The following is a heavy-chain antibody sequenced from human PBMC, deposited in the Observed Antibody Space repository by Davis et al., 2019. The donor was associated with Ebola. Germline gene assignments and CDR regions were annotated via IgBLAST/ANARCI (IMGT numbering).Heavy chain of an antibody. J-gene: IGHJ3*02. CDR3: ARGTRTLDI. CDR2: MNPKSGNT. Sequence: AASVKVSCKASGYTFTSYAMNWVRQAPGQGLEWMGWMNPKSGNTGYAQKFQARVSMTRDTSISTAYMELNSLRSEDTAVYYCARGTRTLDIWGQGTMLTVSS. CDR1: GYTFTSYA. V-gene: IGHV1-8*02. D-gene: IGHD3/OR15-3a*01.